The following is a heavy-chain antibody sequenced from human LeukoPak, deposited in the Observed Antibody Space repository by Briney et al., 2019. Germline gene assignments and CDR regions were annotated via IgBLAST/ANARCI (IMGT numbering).Heavy chain of an antibody. CDR2: IYYNGGT. J-gene: IGHJ5*02. CDR3: ARGTAVAGT. Sequence: SETLSLTCTLSGGSISSSSYYWGWIRQPPGKGLEWIGSIYYNGGTYYNPSLKSRVTISVDTSKNQFSLKLRSVTAADTAVYYCARGTAVAGTWGQGTLVTVSS. CDR1: GGSISSSSYY. D-gene: IGHD6-19*01. V-gene: IGHV4-39*07.